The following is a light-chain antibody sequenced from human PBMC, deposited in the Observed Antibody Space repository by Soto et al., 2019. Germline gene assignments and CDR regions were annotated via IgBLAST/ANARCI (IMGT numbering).Light chain of an antibody. Sequence: DIQMTQSPSTLSASVGDRVTITCRASQSISSWLAWYQQKPGKAPKLLIYDASRLESGVPSRFSGSGSGTEFTLTISSLQPDDFATYYCQQYNSYPGTFGHGTKVEIK. J-gene: IGKJ1*01. CDR2: DAS. V-gene: IGKV1-5*01. CDR3: QQYNSYPGT. CDR1: QSISSW.